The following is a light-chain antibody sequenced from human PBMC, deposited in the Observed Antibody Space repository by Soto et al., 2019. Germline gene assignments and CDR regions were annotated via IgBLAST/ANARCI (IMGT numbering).Light chain of an antibody. V-gene: IGKV2-30*02. J-gene: IGKJ4*01. CDR1: QSLVHSDGNTY. CDR3: MQGSHWPLT. Sequence: DGVLTQSPLSLPATLGRPASISCRSSQSLVHSDGNTYLTRFQQRPGQSPRRLLFEVSNRHSGVPDSFSGSGSGTDFTLKISRVEAEDIRVYYCMQGSHWPLTFGGGTKVEIK. CDR2: EVS.